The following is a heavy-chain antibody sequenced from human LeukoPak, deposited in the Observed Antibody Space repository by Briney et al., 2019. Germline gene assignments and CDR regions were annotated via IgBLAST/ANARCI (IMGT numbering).Heavy chain of an antibody. Sequence: SETLSLTCTVSGGSISSSSYYWGWTRQPPGEGLEWIGTTYYSGSTYYNPSLKSRVTISVDTSKNQLSLKLSSVTAADTAMYYCGRQTAGYCSSTSCYSPGAIFVWGQGTLVTVSS. V-gene: IGHV4-39*01. CDR1: GGSISSSSYY. CDR2: TYYSGST. D-gene: IGHD2-2*01. CDR3: GRQTAGYCSSTSCYSPGAIFV. J-gene: IGHJ4*02.